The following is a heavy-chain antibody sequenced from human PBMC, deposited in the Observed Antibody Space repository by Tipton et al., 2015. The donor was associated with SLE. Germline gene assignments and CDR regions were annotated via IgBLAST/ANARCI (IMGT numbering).Heavy chain of an antibody. CDR3: ARDAGGTSEGEVFDS. Sequence: SLRLSCAASGFTFSSYWMSWVRQAPGKGLGWVANIKQDGSEKNYVDSVKGRLTISRDNANNSLYLQMHSLRAADTAVYYCARDAGGTSEGEVFDSWGQGTLVT. V-gene: IGHV3-7*01. J-gene: IGHJ4*02. D-gene: IGHD2-8*02. CDR1: GFTFSSYW. CDR2: IKQDGSEK.